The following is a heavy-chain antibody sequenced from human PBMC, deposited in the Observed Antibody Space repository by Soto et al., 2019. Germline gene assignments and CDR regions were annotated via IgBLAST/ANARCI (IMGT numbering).Heavy chain of an antibody. CDR3: ALLNCNYEAGAFNI. D-gene: IGHD1-7*01. V-gene: IGHV2-5*02. J-gene: IGHJ3*02. Sequence: QITLKESGPTLVKPTQTLTVTCTFAGFSLSTSGVGVGWIRQPPGKALEWLALIYWDDEKRYSPSLKSRLTIIKDTSKNQVVLTMTNMDPVDTGTYYCALLNCNYEAGAFNIWGQGTMVTVSS. CDR1: GFSLSTSGVG. CDR2: IYWDDEK.